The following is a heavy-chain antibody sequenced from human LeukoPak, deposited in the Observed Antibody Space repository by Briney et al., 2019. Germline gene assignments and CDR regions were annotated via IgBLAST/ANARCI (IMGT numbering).Heavy chain of an antibody. Sequence: PSETLSLSCTVSGDSLSSGDYYWGWIRQPAGKGREWIGRVSGGGSNNYNPSLKSRATTPVNTSKNHFSLKLSSLAPANTVCYFCARGPYSYDSSGAFDIWGQGTMVTVSS. CDR1: GDSLSSGDYY. CDR3: ARGPYSYDSSGAFDI. V-gene: IGHV4-61*02. CDR2: VSGGGSN. D-gene: IGHD3-22*01. J-gene: IGHJ3*02.